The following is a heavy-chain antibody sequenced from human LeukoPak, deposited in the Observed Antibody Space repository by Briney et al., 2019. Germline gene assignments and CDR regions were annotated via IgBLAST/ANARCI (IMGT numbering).Heavy chain of an antibody. J-gene: IGHJ4*02. Sequence: GGSLRLSCAASGFTFSSYSMNWVRQAPGKGLEWVSSIRSSSSYIYYADSVKGRFTISRDNAKNSLYLQMNSLTAEDTAIYYCAKDRRDSSGWFRTDDYWGQGTLVTVSS. CDR2: IRSSSSYI. V-gene: IGHV3-21*04. CDR3: AKDRRDSSGWFRTDDY. CDR1: GFTFSSYS. D-gene: IGHD6-19*01.